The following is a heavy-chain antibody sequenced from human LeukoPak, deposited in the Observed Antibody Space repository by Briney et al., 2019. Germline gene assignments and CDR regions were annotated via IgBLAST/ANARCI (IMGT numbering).Heavy chain of an antibody. D-gene: IGHD2-2*02. Sequence: GGSLRLSCAASGFTLSSYWMTWVRQAPGKRLEWVATINQDGSRKFYLDSVDGRFTVSRDNARNSLHLQMTSLGADDTAVCYCARDADLHTADYWGQGTLVTVSS. CDR3: ARDADLHTADY. CDR2: INQDGSRK. CDR1: GFTLSSYW. J-gene: IGHJ4*02. V-gene: IGHV3-7*01.